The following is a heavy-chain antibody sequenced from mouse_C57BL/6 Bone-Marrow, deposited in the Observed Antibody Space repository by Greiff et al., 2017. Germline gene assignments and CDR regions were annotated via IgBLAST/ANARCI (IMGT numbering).Heavy chain of an antibody. J-gene: IGHJ3*01. Sequence: QVQLQQSGAELVRPETSVKMSCKASGYTFTNYWIGWAKQRPGHGLEWIGDIYPGGGYTNYNEKFKGKATLTADKSSSTAYMQFSSLTSEDSAIYYCARTFYYGYDAGFAYWGQGTLVTVSA. CDR2: IYPGGGYT. CDR3: ARTFYYGYDAGFAY. V-gene: IGHV1-63*01. CDR1: GYTFTNYW. D-gene: IGHD2-2*01.